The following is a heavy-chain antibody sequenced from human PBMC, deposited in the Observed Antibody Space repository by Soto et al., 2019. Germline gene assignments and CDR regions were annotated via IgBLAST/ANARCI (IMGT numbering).Heavy chain of an antibody. D-gene: IGHD5-18*01. CDR2: ISYDGSNK. CDR3: ARVRRGYSFGVV. CDR1: GFTFSSYA. J-gene: IGHJ6*02. V-gene: IGHV3-30-3*01. Sequence: QPGGSLRLSCAASGFTFSSYAMHWVRQAPGKGLEWVAVISYDGSNKYYADSVKGRFTISRDNSKNTLYLQMNSLRAEDTAVYYCARVRRGYSFGVVWGQGTTVTVSS.